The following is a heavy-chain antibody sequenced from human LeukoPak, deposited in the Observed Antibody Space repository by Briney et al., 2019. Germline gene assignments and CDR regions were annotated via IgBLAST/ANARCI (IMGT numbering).Heavy chain of an antibody. D-gene: IGHD3-3*01. J-gene: IGHJ4*02. CDR1: GGSFSGYY. Sequence: KASETLSLTCAVYGGSFSGYYWSWTRQPPGKGLEWIGYIYYSGSNNYNPSLKSRVTISVDTSKNQFSLKLSSVTAEDTAVYYCARADYDFWSGYYRGHFDYWGQGTLVTVSS. CDR2: IYYSGSN. CDR3: ARADYDFWSGYYRGHFDY. V-gene: IGHV4-59*01.